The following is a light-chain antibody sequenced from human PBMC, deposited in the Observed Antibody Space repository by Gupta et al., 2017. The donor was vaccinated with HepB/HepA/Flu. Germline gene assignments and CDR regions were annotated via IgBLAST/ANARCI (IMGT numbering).Light chain of an antibody. J-gene: IGKJ4*01. CDR3: QQSYSTLPLT. Sequence: DIQLTQSPSSLSASVGDRVTITCRASQSISRYLNWYQQRPGKAPKLLIYAAFNLQSGVPSRLSGSGSGTEFTLTISSLQPEDFETYYCQQSYSTLPLTFGGGTKVEIK. CDR1: QSISRY. CDR2: AAF. V-gene: IGKV1-39*01.